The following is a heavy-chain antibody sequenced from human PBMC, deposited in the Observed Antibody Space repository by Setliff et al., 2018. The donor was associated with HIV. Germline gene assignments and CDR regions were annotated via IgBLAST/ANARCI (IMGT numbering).Heavy chain of an antibody. Sequence: ETLSLTCTVSGGSINSYYWSWIRQPAGKGLEWIGRIYTSGSTNYNPSLKSRVTISVDTSKNQFSLKLTSVTAADTAVYYCARGVGGYSARKDRELNYYFYIDVWDKGTTVTVSS. CDR2: IYTSGST. J-gene: IGHJ6*03. V-gene: IGHV4-4*07. D-gene: IGHD3-16*01. CDR1: GGSINSYY. CDR3: ARGVGGYSARKDRELNYYFYIDV.